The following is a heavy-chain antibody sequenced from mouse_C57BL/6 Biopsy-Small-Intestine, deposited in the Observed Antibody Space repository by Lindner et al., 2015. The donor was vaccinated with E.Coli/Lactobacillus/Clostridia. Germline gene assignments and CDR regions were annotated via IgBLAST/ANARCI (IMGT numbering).Heavy chain of an antibody. Sequence: VQLQESGGGLVKPGGSLKLSCAASGFTFSSYAMSWVRQTPEKRLGWVATISDGGSYTYYPDNVKGRFTISRDNAKNNLYLQMSHLKSEDTAMYYCARITTVSYWGQGTLVTVSA. J-gene: IGHJ3*01. CDR2: ISDGGSYT. V-gene: IGHV5-4*01. CDR3: ARITTVSY. CDR1: GFTFSSYA. D-gene: IGHD1-1*01.